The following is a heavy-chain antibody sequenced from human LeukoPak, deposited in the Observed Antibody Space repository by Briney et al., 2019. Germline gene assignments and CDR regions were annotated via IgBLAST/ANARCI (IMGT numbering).Heavy chain of an antibody. Sequence: GGSLRLSCAPSGFTFTNYAMSWVRQAPGKGLEWVSSITGSGDSAYYADSVKGRFTISRDNPKDTLYLQMNSLRAEDTAVYYCARELISTTWRGNRSYFDLWGRGTLVTVSS. CDR3: ARELISTTWRGNRSYFDL. J-gene: IGHJ2*01. CDR1: GFTFTNYA. V-gene: IGHV3-23*01. CDR2: ITGSGDSA. D-gene: IGHD1-1*01.